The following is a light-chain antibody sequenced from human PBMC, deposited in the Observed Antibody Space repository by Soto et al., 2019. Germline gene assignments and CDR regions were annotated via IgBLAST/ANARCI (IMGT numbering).Light chain of an antibody. CDR1: SSDVGGYDY. CDR2: DVN. Sequence: QSVTISCTGTSSDVGGYDYVSWYQQHPGKAPKLMIYDVNKRPSGVPDRFSGSKSGHTASLTISGLQAEDEADYYCCSYAGSYTYVFATGTKVTVL. J-gene: IGLJ1*01. V-gene: IGLV2-11*01. CDR3: CSYAGSYTYV.